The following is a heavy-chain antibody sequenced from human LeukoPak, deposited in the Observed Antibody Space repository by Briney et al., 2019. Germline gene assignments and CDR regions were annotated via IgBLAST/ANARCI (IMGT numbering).Heavy chain of an antibody. CDR2: MNPNSGNT. D-gene: IGHD6-25*01. Sequence: APVKLSCEASGYTFTSYDINWVRHATGQGLEWKGWMNPNSGNTGYAQKFHGRVTMTRNTSISKDYMGLSSLRSEDTAVYSCARGRGYYYYYYMDVWGKGTTVTVSS. J-gene: IGHJ6*03. CDR1: GYTFTSYD. CDR3: ARGRGYYYYYYMDV. V-gene: IGHV1-8*01.